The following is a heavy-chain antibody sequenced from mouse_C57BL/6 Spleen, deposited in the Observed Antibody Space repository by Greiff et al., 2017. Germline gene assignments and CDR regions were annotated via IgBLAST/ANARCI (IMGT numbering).Heavy chain of an antibody. Sequence: EVKLMESGGGLVKPGGSLKLSCAASGFTFSDYGMHWVRQAPEKGLEWVAYISSGSITIYYADTVKGRFTISRDNAKNTLFLQMTSLRSEDTAMYYCARGGLAMDYWGQGTSVTVSS. CDR2: ISSGSITI. CDR1: GFTFSDYG. D-gene: IGHD3-3*01. J-gene: IGHJ4*01. CDR3: ARGGLAMDY. V-gene: IGHV5-17*01.